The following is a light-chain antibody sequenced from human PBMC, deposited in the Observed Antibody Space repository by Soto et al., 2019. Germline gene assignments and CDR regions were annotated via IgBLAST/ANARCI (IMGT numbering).Light chain of an antibody. CDR1: QSVSNY. J-gene: IGKJ1*01. CDR2: DTS. Sequence: IVXTQSPVTLSLSPGERATLSCRASQSVSNYLAWYQQKPGQAPRLLIYDTSTRATGIPARFSGSGSGTDFTLTVSSLEPEDFAVYYCQQRSSWPPWTFGQGTKVDIK. CDR3: QQRSSWPPWT. V-gene: IGKV3-11*01.